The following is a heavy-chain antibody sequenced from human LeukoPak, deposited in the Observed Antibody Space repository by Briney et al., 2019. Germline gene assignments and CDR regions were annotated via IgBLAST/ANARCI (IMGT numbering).Heavy chain of an antibody. D-gene: IGHD5-18*01. J-gene: IGHJ5*02. V-gene: IGHV3-21*01. CDR3: AREIDPGYSYGAFGP. CDR2: ISSSSSYI. CDR1: GFTFSSYS. Sequence: GGSLRLSCAASGFTFSSYSMNWVRQAPGKGLEWVSSISSSSSYIYYADSVKGRFTISRDNAKNSLYLQMNSLRAVDTAVYYCAREIDPGYSYGAFGPWGQGTLVTVSS.